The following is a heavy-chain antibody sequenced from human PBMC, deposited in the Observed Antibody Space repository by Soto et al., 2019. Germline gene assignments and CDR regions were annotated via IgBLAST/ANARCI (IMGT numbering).Heavy chain of an antibody. D-gene: IGHD4-17*01. CDR3: ARVSTDDYYYYGMDV. V-gene: IGHV1-69*15. CDR2: VIPIFGTV. Sequence: QVQLVQSGAEVKKPGSSVKVSCKASGGTFSSYGITWVRQAPGQGLEWMGMVIPIFGTVKYAQKFQGRVTITADESTRTAYMELSSLRSEDTAVYSCARVSTDDYYYYGMDVWGQGTTVTVSS. J-gene: IGHJ6*02. CDR1: GGTFSSYG.